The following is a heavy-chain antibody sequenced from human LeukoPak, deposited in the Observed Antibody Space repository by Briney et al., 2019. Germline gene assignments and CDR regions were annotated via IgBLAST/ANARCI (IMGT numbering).Heavy chain of an antibody. CDR2: IYYTGST. J-gene: IGHJ4*02. CDR1: GGSISRSGYS. D-gene: IGHD1-26*01. V-gene: IGHV4-30-4*07. Sequence: SETLSLTCAVSGGSISRSGYSWSWIRQPPGKGPDWIAYIYYTGSTYYNPSLKSRVTISVDTSKNQFSLKLSSVTAADTAVYYCARLPSRIVGARSDYWGQGTLVTVSS. CDR3: ARLPSRIVGARSDY.